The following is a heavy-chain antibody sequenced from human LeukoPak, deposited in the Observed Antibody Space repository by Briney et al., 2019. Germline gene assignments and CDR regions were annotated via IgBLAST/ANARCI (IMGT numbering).Heavy chain of an antibody. CDR3: AKDRFPYYGSGKGNYFDY. V-gene: IGHV3-66*01. Sequence: PGGSLRLSCAASGFTSSSYSMSWVRQAPGKGLEWVSVIYSGGSTYYADSVKGRFTISRDNSKNTLYLQMNSLRAEDTAVYYCAKDRFPYYGSGKGNYFDYWGQGTLVTVSS. J-gene: IGHJ4*02. CDR2: IYSGGST. CDR1: GFTSSSYS. D-gene: IGHD3-10*01.